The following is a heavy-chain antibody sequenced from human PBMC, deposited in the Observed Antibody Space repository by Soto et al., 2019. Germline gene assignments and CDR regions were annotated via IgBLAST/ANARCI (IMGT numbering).Heavy chain of an antibody. D-gene: IGHD4-17*01. CDR3: ASAYGDYSPIDY. V-gene: IGHV1-69*02. CDR2: IIPILGIA. Sequence: ASVKVSCKASGGTFSSYTISWVRQAPGQGLEWMGRIIPILGIANYAQKFQGRVTITADKSTSTAYMELSSLRSEDTAVYYCASAYGDYSPIDYWGQGTLVTVSS. CDR1: GGTFSSYT. J-gene: IGHJ4*02.